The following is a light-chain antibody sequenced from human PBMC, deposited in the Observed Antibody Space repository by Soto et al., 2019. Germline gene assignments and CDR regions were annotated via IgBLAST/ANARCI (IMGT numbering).Light chain of an antibody. CDR2: QVT. J-gene: IGLJ3*02. CDR3: GAYAGSGTVV. V-gene: IGLV2-14*01. CDR1: SSDVGGYYY. Sequence: QSALTQPPSVSGSTGQSTTIYCTGTSSDVGGYYYVPWYQHHPGKAPKLIIYQVTSRPSGVSNRYSASNSGNTASLTISAPQAEDEALYYLGAYAGSGTVVFGGGTQLTVL.